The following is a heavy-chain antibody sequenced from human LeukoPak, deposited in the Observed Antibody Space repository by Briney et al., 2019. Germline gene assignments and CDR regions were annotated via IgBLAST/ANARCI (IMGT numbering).Heavy chain of an antibody. CDR1: GFTFSSYE. CDR3: ARESRRNWFDP. J-gene: IGHJ5*02. Sequence: GGSLRLSCAASGFTFSSYEMNWVRQAPGKGLEGVSYISSSGSTIYYADSVKGRFTISRDNAKNSLYLQMNSLRAEDTAVYYCARESRRNWFDPWGQGTLVTVSS. CDR2: ISSSGSTI. V-gene: IGHV3-48*03.